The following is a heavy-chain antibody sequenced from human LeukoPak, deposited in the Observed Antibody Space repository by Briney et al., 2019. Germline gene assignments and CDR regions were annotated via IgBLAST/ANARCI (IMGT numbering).Heavy chain of an antibody. CDR1: GFTFNSYA. V-gene: IGHV3-23*01. CDR3: AKDRRGWYKDY. CDR2: ISGSGGST. J-gene: IGHJ4*02. D-gene: IGHD6-19*01. Sequence: GGSVRLSCAASGFTFNSYAMIWVRHPRGKGLEWVSAISGSGGSTYYADPVKGRFTISRDNSKNTLYLQMNSLRAEDTAVYYCAKDRRGWYKDYWGQGTLVTVSS.